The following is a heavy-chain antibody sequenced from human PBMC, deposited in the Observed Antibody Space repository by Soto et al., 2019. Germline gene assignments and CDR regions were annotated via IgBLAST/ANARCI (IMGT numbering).Heavy chain of an antibody. J-gene: IGHJ4*02. CDR3: ARVVRYPLRFDY. Sequence: EVQLVESGGGLVQPGGSLRLSCAASGFTFSSYSMNWVRQAPGKGLEWVSYISSSSSTIYYADSVKGRFTISRDNAKNSLYLQMNSLRAEDSAVYSWARVVRYPLRFDYWGQGTLVTVSS. D-gene: IGHD3-9*01. CDR2: ISSSSSTI. CDR1: GFTFSSYS. V-gene: IGHV3-48*01.